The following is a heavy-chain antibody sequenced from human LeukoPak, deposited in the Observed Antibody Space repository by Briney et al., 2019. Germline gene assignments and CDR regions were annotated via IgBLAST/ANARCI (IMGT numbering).Heavy chain of an antibody. V-gene: IGHV3-9*01. Sequence: PGGSLRLSCAVSGLTFYDYAMHWVRQAPGKGLEWVSGITWNSGTIAHADSVKGRFTISRDNAKNSLYLQMNSLRAEDTAVYYCARGCGLHLSPAPSYYDSRCRYFDAWGQGTLVTVSS. CDR2: ITWNSGTI. D-gene: IGHD3-22*01. CDR3: ARGCGLHLSPAPSYYDSRCRYFDA. CDR1: GLTFYDYA. J-gene: IGHJ4*02.